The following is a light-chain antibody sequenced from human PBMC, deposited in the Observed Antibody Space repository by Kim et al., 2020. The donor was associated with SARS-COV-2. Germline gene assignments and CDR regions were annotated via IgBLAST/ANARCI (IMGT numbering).Light chain of an antibody. J-gene: IGKJ1*01. CDR1: QSVSSNY. CDR3: QQHGTTPPWT. V-gene: IGKV3-20*01. CDR2: DSS. Sequence: EIVLTQSPGTLSLSPGDRATLSCRASQSVSSNYLAWYQQKPGQAPRLLIYDSSSRVTGIPDRFSGSGSGTDFTLTISRLEPEDFAVYYCQQHGTTPPWTFGQGTKVDIK.